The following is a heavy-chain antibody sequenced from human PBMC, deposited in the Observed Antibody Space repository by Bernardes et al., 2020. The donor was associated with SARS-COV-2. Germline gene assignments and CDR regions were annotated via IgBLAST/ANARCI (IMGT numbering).Heavy chain of an antibody. CDR1: GFTFSLYD. Sequence: GGSLRLSCAASGFTFSLYDMSWVRQAPGKGLEWVSFMSYDGHDKSLIDSVKGRFTISRDNSKNTLYLQMGSLRAEDMAVYYCASSWYGDYWGQGTLVTVSS. D-gene: IGHD6-13*01. J-gene: IGHJ4*02. V-gene: IGHV3-30*02. CDR3: ASSWYGDY. CDR2: MSYDGHDK.